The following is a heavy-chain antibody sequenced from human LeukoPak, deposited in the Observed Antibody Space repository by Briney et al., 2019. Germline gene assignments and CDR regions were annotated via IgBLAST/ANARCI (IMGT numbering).Heavy chain of an antibody. J-gene: IGHJ3*02. CDR1: GFTFSDHH. Sequence: GSLRLSCAASGFTFSDHHMEWVRQPPGKGLEWIGCIYYSGSTYYNPSLKSRVTISVDMSKNQFSLRLTSVTAADTAVYYCARKNDFDIWGQGTLVTVSS. CDR2: IYYSGST. CDR3: ARKNDFDI. V-gene: IGHV4-59*11. D-gene: IGHD2/OR15-2a*01.